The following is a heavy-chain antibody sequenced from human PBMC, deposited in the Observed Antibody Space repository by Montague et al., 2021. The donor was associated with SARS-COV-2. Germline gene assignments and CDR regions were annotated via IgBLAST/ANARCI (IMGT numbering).Heavy chain of an antibody. CDR3: ARSPRGSGTGWLDY. V-gene: IGHV3-7*01. Sequence: LRLSCAASGFTSGDYQMTWVRQAPGKGLQWVANINQDETAKTYXDSVKGRFTISRDNAKNSLILQMNSLKDEDTAVYYRARSPRGSGTGWLDYWGQGTLVTVSS. J-gene: IGHJ4*02. D-gene: IGHD3/OR15-3a*01. CDR1: GFTSGDYQ. CDR2: INQDETAK.